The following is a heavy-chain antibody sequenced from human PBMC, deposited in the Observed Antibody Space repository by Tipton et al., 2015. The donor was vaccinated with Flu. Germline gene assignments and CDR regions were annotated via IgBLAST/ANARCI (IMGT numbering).Heavy chain of an antibody. V-gene: IGHV4-31*03. CDR1: GGSITSGIYY. CDR3: ARDNYGSGTFDY. Sequence: TLSLTCTVSGGSITSGIYYWTWIRQHPGKGLECIGYISQSGSTYYNPSVKSRVTISVDTSKNQFSLKLSSVTAADTAVYYCARDNYGSGTFDYWGQGTLVTVSS. CDR2: ISQSGST. D-gene: IGHD3-10*01. J-gene: IGHJ4*02.